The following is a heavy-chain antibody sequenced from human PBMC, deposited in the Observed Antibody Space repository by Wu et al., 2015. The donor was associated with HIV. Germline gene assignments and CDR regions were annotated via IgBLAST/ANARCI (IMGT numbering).Heavy chain of an antibody. J-gene: IGHJ6*03. D-gene: IGHD3/OR15-3a*01. CDR1: GYTFTSYY. V-gene: IGHV1-2*02. CDR2: IRPDSGAT. Sequence: QVQLVQSGTEVKEPGTSVTLSCKTSGYTFTSYYIHWVRQAPGQGLEWMGWIRPDSGATHYAEKFQDRVTMTRDASISTAYMQLNRLRSDDTAVYFCARDLGNDFAVRGYYWYMDVWGRGTRSPSP. CDR3: ARDLGNDFAVRGYYWYMDV.